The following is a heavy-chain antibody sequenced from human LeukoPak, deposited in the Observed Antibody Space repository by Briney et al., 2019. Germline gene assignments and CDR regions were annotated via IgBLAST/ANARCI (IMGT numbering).Heavy chain of an antibody. CDR2: ISSSSSYI. CDR3: ARGKGYDSSGYYY. Sequence: GGSLRLSCAASGFTVSSNYMTWVRQAPGKGLEWVSSISSSSSYIYYADSVKGRFTISRDNAKNSLYLQMNSLRAEDTAVYYCARGKGYDSSGYYYWGQGTLVTVSS. CDR1: GFTVSSNY. J-gene: IGHJ4*02. V-gene: IGHV3-21*01. D-gene: IGHD3-22*01.